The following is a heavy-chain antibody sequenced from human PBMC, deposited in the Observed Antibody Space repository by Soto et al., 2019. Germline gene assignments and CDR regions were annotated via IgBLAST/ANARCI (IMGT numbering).Heavy chain of an antibody. CDR1: GGSFSGYY. V-gene: IGHV4-34*01. Sequence: QVQLQQWGAGLLKPSETLSLTCAVYGGSFSGYYWSWIRQPPGKGLEWIGEINHSGSTNYNPSLKGRVTLAVDTSKNRFSLKLSSVTAAETAVYYCARGPLYYYGMDVWGQGSTVTVSS. J-gene: IGHJ6*02. CDR2: INHSGST. CDR3: ARGPLYYYGMDV.